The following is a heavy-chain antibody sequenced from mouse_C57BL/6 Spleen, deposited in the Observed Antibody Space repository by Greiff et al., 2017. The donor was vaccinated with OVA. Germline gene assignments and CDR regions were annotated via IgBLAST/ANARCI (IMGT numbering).Heavy chain of an antibody. J-gene: IGHJ3*01. CDR3: ASRGYGSPFAY. Sequence: QVQLQQSGAELVRPGTSVKVSCKASGYAFTNYLIEWVKQRPGQGLEWIGVINPGSGGTNYNEKFKGKATLTADKSSSTAYMQLSSLTSEDSAVYFCASRGYGSPFAYWGQGTLVTVSA. V-gene: IGHV1-54*01. D-gene: IGHD1-1*01. CDR2: INPGSGGT. CDR1: GYAFTNYL.